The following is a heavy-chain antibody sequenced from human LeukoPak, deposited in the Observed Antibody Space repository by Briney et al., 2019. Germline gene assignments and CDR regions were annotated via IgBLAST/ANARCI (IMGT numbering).Heavy chain of an antibody. V-gene: IGHV5-51*01. CDR1: GYSFTSYW. CDR2: IYPGDSDT. D-gene: IGHD5-18*01. CDR3: ARSRSAMVRVDYYYGMDV. J-gene: IGHJ6*02. Sequence: GESLKISCKGSGYSFTSYWIGWVRQMPGKGLEWMGIIYPGDSDTRYSPSFQGQVTISADKSISTAYLQWSSLKASDTAMYYCARSRSAMVRVDYYYGMDVWGQGTTVTVSS.